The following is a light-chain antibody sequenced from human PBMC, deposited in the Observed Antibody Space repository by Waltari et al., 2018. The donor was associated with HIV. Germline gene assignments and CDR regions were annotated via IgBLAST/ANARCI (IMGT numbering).Light chain of an antibody. CDR1: QTISTW. CDR2: KAS. Sequence: DIQMTQSPSIVSASLGDRVTNTCRASQTISTWLAWYQQRPGKAPDLLIYKASTLEGGVPSRFSGSGYGTEFTLSISNLQSNDSATYYCQQYDSFPSTFGQGTKLEI. V-gene: IGKV1-5*03. CDR3: QQYDSFPST. J-gene: IGKJ2*01.